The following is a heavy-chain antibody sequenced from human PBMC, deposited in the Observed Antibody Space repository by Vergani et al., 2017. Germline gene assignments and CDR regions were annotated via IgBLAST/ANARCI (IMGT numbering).Heavy chain of an antibody. V-gene: IGHV4-59*01. J-gene: IGHJ4*02. CDR2: IYYSGST. CDR3: AREVRSSSPFDY. D-gene: IGHD6-6*01. CDR1: GGSISSYY. Sequence: QVQLQESGPGLVKPSETLSLTCTVSGGSISSYYWSWIRQPPGKGLEWIGYIYYSGSTNYNPSLKSRVTISVDTSKNQFSLKLSSVTAADTAVYYCAREVRSSSPFDYWGQGTLVTVSS.